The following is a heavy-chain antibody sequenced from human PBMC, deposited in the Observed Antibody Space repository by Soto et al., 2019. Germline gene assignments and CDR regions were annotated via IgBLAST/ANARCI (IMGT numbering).Heavy chain of an antibody. J-gene: IGHJ5*02. V-gene: IGHV4-34*01. D-gene: IGHD2-15*01. CDR1: GGSFSGYY. Sequence: PSETLSLTCAVYGGSFSGYYWSWIRQPPGKGLEWIGEINHSGSTNYNPSLKSRVTISVDTSKNQFSLKLSSVTAADTAVYYCARGSVVVAATIGFDPWGQGTLVTVSS. CDR3: ARGSVVVAATIGFDP. CDR2: INHSGST.